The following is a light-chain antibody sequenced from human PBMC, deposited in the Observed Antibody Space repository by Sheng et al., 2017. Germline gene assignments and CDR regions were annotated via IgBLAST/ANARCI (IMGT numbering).Light chain of an antibody. CDR2: GAS. V-gene: IGKV3D-15*01. Sequence: EIVMTQSPAALSVSPGERATLSCKTSQSVTTNLAWYQQRPGQAPTLLIYGASSRATGISDRFSGSGSGTAFTLTIGSLQSEDSAVYYCQQYDNLPGFGQGTRLEIK. CDR3: QQYDNLPG. J-gene: IGKJ5*01. CDR1: QSVTTN.